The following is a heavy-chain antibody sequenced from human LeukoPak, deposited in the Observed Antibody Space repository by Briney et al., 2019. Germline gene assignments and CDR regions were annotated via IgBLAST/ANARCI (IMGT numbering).Heavy chain of an antibody. J-gene: IGHJ4*02. CDR1: GFTFDDYA. CDR2: ISWNSGSI. Sequence: PGGSLRLSCAASGFTFDDYAMHWVRQAPGRGLEWVSGISWNSGSIAYADSVKGRFTISRDNSKNTLYLQMNSLRAEDTAVYYCATCTWLHYFDHWGQGTLVTVSS. D-gene: IGHD2-8*01. V-gene: IGHV3-9*01. CDR3: ATCTWLHYFDH.